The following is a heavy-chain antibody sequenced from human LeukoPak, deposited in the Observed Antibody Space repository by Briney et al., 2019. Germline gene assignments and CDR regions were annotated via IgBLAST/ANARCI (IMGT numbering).Heavy chain of an antibody. Sequence: PSETLSLTCTVSGGSISSYYWSWIRQSPGKGPEWIGYIYYTGTTTNYNPSLRSRVTISIDTSKNQFSLKVSSVTAADSAVYFCARGPHYHESSGYSPSHKYYMDVWNKGTTVTVSS. D-gene: IGHD3-22*01. CDR2: IYYTGTTT. CDR3: ARGPHYHESSGYSPSHKYYMDV. J-gene: IGHJ6*03. V-gene: IGHV4-59*01. CDR1: GGSISSYY.